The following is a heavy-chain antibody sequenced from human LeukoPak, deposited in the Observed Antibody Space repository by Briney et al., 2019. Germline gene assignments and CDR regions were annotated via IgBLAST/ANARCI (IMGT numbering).Heavy chain of an antibody. Sequence: GGALRLSCAASGFTFSSYAMSWVRQAPGKGLEWVSAVSGSADSTYYPVSVKGRFTISRDNSKNTLYLQMNRLRAEDTALYYCAKHLTSVVTAPLDLWGQGTLVPVSS. CDR1: GFTFSSYA. D-gene: IGHD2-21*02. V-gene: IGHV3-23*01. CDR3: AKHLTSVVTAPLDL. J-gene: IGHJ5*02. CDR2: VSGSADST.